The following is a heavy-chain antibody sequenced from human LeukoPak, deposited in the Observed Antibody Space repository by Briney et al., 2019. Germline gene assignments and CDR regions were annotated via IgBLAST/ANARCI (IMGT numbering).Heavy chain of an antibody. CDR2: FSTSGST. V-gene: IGHV4-4*07. CDR1: GGSISSYY. CDR3: ARVRYSDSSVLTRKRSYYFDY. D-gene: IGHD3-22*01. J-gene: IGHJ4*02. Sequence: PSETLSLTCTVPGGSISSYYWSWIRQPAGKGLESIGHFSTSGSTNYNPPLKSRVTMSVDTSKNQFSLKLSSVTAADTAVYYCARVRYSDSSVLTRKRSYYFDYWGQGTLVTVSS.